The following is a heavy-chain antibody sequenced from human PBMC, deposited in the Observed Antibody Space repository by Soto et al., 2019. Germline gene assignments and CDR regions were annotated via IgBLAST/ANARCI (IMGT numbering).Heavy chain of an antibody. CDR3: ARDQLQWLENFDY. J-gene: IGHJ4*02. Sequence: EVQLVESGGGLVQPGGSLRLSCAASGFTFSSYSMNWVRQAPGKGLEWVSYISSSSSTIYYADSVKGRFTISRDNAKNSLYLQMNSLRAEDTAVYYCARDQLQWLENFDYWGQGTLVTVSS. CDR2: ISSSSSTI. V-gene: IGHV3-48*01. CDR1: GFTFSSYS. D-gene: IGHD6-19*01.